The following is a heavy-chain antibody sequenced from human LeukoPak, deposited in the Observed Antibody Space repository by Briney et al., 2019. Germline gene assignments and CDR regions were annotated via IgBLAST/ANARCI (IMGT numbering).Heavy chain of an antibody. V-gene: IGHV3-43*01. Sequence: PGGSLRLSCVASGFTFDDYTMHWVRQAPGKGLEWVSLISWGGGSTYSADSVKGRFTSSRDNSKNSLFLQMNSLRTEDTALYYCAKDKSSSGWSYFDYWGQGTLVTVSS. J-gene: IGHJ4*02. D-gene: IGHD6-19*01. CDR3: AKDKSSSGWSYFDY. CDR2: ISWGGGST. CDR1: GFTFDDYT.